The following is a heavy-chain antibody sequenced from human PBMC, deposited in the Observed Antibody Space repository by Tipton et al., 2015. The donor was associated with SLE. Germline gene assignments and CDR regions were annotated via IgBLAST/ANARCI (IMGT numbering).Heavy chain of an antibody. D-gene: IGHD4-17*01. Sequence: TLSLTCAVYGGSFSSYYWSWIRQPPGKGLEWIGEINHSGSTNYNPSLKRRVTISVDTSKNQFSQKLSSVTAADTAVYYCARVAGDHDAFDIWGQGTMVTVSS. J-gene: IGHJ3*02. CDR2: INHSGST. CDR1: GGSFSSYY. CDR3: ARVAGDHDAFDI. V-gene: IGHV4-34*01.